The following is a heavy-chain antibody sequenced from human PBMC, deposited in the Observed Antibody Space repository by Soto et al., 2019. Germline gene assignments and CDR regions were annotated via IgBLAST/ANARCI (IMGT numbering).Heavy chain of an antibody. J-gene: IGHJ4*02. Sequence: TLSLTCPVSGGSINSDAYYWSWIRQPPGKGLEWIGHIYYSGRTYYNPSLESRLTISLDTSKNQFSLRLRSVNASDTAVYYCARDRSNSPDYFDYWGQGTLVTVSS. CDR1: GGSINSDAYY. V-gene: IGHV4-30-4*01. CDR2: IYYSGRT. D-gene: IGHD6-6*01. CDR3: ARDRSNSPDYFDY.